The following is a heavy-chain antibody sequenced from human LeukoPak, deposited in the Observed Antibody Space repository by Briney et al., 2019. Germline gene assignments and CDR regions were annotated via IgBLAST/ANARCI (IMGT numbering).Heavy chain of an antibody. CDR1: GGSISSSSYY. D-gene: IGHD3-22*01. Sequence: SETLSLTCTVSGGSISSSSYYWGWIRQPPGKGLEWIGSIYYSGSTYYNPSLKSRVTISVDTSKNQFSLKLSSVTAADTAVYYCARLYYYDSSGYPSLLFDPWGQGTLVTVSS. CDR3: ARLYYYDSSGYPSLLFDP. J-gene: IGHJ5*02. CDR2: IYYSGST. V-gene: IGHV4-39*07.